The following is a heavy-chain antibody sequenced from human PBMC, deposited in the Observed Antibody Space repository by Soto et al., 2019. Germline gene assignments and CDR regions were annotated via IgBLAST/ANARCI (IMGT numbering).Heavy chain of an antibody. D-gene: IGHD3-10*02. CDR2: ILYSGTT. CDR1: GGSISNSF. Sequence: QVQLQESGPGLVKPSETLSLTCTLSGGSISNSFWCWIRQSPGKGLEWIGNILYSGTTNYNPSLKRRVPISLYTSKTQFSLILTSMSAADTGVYFCASAIGLNYGRGTLDVWGQGTTVTVSS. CDR3: ASAIGLNYGRGTLDV. V-gene: IGHV4-59*13. J-gene: IGHJ6*02.